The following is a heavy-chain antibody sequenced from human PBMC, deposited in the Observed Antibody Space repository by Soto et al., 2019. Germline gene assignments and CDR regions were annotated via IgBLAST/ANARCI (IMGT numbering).Heavy chain of an antibody. CDR3: AKDLREYSGYDYPFDY. J-gene: IGHJ4*02. D-gene: IGHD5-12*01. CDR1: GFTFSSYA. Sequence: GGSLRLSCAASGFTFSSYAMSWVRQAPGKGLEWVSAISGSGGSTYYADSVKGRFTISRDNSKNTLYLQMNSLRAEDTAVYYCAKDLREYSGYDYPFDYWGQGTLVTVSS. V-gene: IGHV3-23*01. CDR2: ISGSGGST.